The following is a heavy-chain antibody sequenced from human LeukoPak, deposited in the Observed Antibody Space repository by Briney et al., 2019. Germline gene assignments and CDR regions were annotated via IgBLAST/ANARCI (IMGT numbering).Heavy chain of an antibody. D-gene: IGHD5-18*01. J-gene: IGHJ4*02. CDR1: GSLFSNYW. CDR3: ARGGGYSYGSFDY. CDR2: INHDGSST. V-gene: IGHV3-74*01. Sequence: GALRLSCAASGSLFSNYWMHWVRQAPGKGLVWVSRINHDGSSTSYADSVKGRFTISRDNAKNTLYLQMNSLRAEDTAVYYCARGGGYSYGSFDYWGQGTLVTVSS.